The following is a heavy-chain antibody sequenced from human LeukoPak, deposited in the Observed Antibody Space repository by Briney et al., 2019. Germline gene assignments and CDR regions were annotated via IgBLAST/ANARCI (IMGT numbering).Heavy chain of an antibody. Sequence: RPGGSLRLSCAASGFTFSDYWMHWARQAPGKGLVWVSGINSDGSTTNYADSVKGRFTISRDNAKNTLYLQMNSLRAEDTAVYHCARIPIGFGELGNYWGQGTLVTVSS. CDR3: ARIPIGFGELGNY. CDR2: INSDGSTT. V-gene: IGHV3-74*01. CDR1: GFTFSDYW. D-gene: IGHD3-10*01. J-gene: IGHJ4*02.